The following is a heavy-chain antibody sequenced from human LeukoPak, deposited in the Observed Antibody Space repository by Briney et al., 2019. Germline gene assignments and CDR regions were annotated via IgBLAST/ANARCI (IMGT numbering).Heavy chain of an antibody. CDR2: IDGSGSS. J-gene: IGHJ5*02. V-gene: IGHV4-38-2*01. Sequence: SETLSLTCAVSGYSISSGYLWGWIRQPPGKGLEWIGSIDGSGSSYYNPSLKSRVTISIDTSKNQFSLNLSSVTAADTAVYYCARNSYGHLNWFDPWGQGTLVTVSS. CDR3: ARNSYGHLNWFDP. CDR1: GYSISSGYL. D-gene: IGHD5-18*01.